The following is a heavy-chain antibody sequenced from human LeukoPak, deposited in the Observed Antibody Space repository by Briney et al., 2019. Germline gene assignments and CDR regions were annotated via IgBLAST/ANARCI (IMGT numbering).Heavy chain of an antibody. J-gene: IGHJ5*02. CDR1: GYTLTELS. CDR2: FDPEDGET. V-gene: IGHV1-24*01. Sequence: ASVKVSCKVSGYTLTELSMHWVRQAPGKGLEWMGGFDPEDGETIYAQKFQGRVTMTEDTSTDTAYMELSSLRSEDTAVYYCARVVCSSTSCYLSWFDPWGQGTLVTVSS. D-gene: IGHD2-2*01. CDR3: ARVVCSSTSCYLSWFDP.